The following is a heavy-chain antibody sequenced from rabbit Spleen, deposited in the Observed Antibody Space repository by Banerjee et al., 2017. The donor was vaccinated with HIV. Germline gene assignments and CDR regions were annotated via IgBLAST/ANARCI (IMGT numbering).Heavy chain of an antibody. CDR1: GFSFSNKAV. CDR3: ARDSGSSFSSYGMDL. V-gene: IGHV1S45*01. Sequence: QQQLVESGGGLVEPGASLTLTCKASGFSFSNKAVICWVRQAPGKGLEWIACIDTGSSGFTYFASWAKGRFTISKTSSTTVTLQMTSLTAADTATYFCARDSGSSFSSYGMDLWGPGTLVTVS. CDR2: IDTGSSGFT. J-gene: IGHJ6*01. D-gene: IGHD8-1*01.